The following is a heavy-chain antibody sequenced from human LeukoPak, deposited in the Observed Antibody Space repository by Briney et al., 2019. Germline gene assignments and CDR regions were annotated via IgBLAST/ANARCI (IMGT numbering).Heavy chain of an antibody. CDR2: IYYSGST. CDR1: GGSITGSY. Sequence: SETLSLTCTVSGGSITGSYWSWLRQPPGKGLEWIGYIYYSGSTNYNPSLKSRVTISVETSKNQFSLNLGSVTAADTAVYYCARVRGSYCDYWGQGTLVTVSS. J-gene: IGHJ4*02. CDR3: ARVRGSYCDY. V-gene: IGHV4-59*01. D-gene: IGHD1-26*01.